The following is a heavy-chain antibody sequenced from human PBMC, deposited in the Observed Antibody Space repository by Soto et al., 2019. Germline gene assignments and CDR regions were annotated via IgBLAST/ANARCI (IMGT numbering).Heavy chain of an antibody. J-gene: IGHJ6*02. CDR3: ARADYEILTGSYAMDV. CDR2: VSTNGAT. V-gene: IGHV4-4*07. D-gene: IGHD3-9*01. CDR1: DDFISSYY. Sequence: SETLSLTCTVSDDFISSYYWNWIRQPAGKGLEWIGRVSTNGATNYNPSLESRVTMSVDTSKNQFSLKLTSVTAADTAVYFCARADYEILTGSYAMDVWGQGATVTVSS.